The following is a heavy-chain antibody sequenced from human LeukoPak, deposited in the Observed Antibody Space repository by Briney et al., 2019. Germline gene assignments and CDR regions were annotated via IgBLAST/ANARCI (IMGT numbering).Heavy chain of an antibody. CDR1: GVSISSSSHY. Sequence: SETLSLTCTVSGVSISSSSHYWGWIRQPPGKGLEWIGSIYYSGSTYYNPSLKSRVTISVDTSKNQFSLKLSSVTAADTAVYYCARQVGGGDSDYWGQGTLVTVSS. CDR2: IYYSGST. J-gene: IGHJ4*02. CDR3: ARQVGGGDSDY. V-gene: IGHV4-39*01. D-gene: IGHD3-16*01.